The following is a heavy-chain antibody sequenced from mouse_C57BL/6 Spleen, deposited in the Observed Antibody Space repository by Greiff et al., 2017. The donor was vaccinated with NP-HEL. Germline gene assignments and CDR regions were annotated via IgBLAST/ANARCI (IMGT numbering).Heavy chain of an antibody. J-gene: IGHJ4*01. Sequence: QVQLKQSGAELVRPGTSVKVSCKASGYAFTNYLIEWVKQRPGQGLEWIGVINPGSGGTNYNEKFKGKATLTADKSSSTAYMQLSSLTSEDSAVYFCARYAAQATYAMDYWGQGTSVTVSS. D-gene: IGHD3-2*02. CDR1: GYAFTNYL. V-gene: IGHV1-54*01. CDR2: INPGSGGT. CDR3: ARYAAQATYAMDY.